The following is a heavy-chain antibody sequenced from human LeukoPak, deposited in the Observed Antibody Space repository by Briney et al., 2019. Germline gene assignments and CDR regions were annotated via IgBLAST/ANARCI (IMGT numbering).Heavy chain of an antibody. V-gene: IGHV1-2*02. Sequence: ASVKVSCKASGYTFTGYYMHWVRQAPGQGLEWMGWINPNSGGTNYAQKFQGRVTMTRDTSISTAYMELSRLRSDDTAVYYCAREAYCSSTSCYGAFDIWGQGTMVTVSS. D-gene: IGHD2-2*01. CDR2: INPNSGGT. CDR3: AREAYCSSTSCYGAFDI. J-gene: IGHJ3*02. CDR1: GYTFTGYY.